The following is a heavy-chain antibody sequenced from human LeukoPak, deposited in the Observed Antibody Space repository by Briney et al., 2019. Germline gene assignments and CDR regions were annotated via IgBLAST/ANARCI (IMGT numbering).Heavy chain of an antibody. V-gene: IGHV4-4*02. CDR1: GGSISSSNW. Sequence: SETLSLTCAVSGGSISSSNWWSWVRQPPGKGLEWIGEIYHSGSTNYNPSLKSRVTISVDKSKNQFSLKLSSVTAADTAVYYCARSAVGGSGNYWYFDLWGRGTLVTVSS. CDR2: IYHSGST. CDR3: ARSAVGGSGNYWYFDL. J-gene: IGHJ2*01. D-gene: IGHD6-25*01.